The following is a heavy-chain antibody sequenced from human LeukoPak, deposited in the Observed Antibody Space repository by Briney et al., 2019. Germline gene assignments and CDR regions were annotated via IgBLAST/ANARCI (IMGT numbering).Heavy chain of an antibody. J-gene: IGHJ4*02. CDR3: ARRPGEHFDY. D-gene: IGHD3-16*01. Sequence: PSQTLSLTCTVSGGSIRSGGYYWSWIRQYPGKGLEWIGYIYYSGTTYYNPLLKSRVSISVDTSENQFSLKLSSVTAADTAVYYCARRPGEHFDYWGQGTLVTVSS. CDR1: GGSIRSGGYY. CDR2: IYYSGTT. V-gene: IGHV4-31*03.